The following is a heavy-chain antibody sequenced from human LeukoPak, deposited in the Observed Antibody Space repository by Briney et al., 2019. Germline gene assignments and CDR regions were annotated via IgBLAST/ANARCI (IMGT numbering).Heavy chain of an antibody. CDR2: IYYSGST. Sequence: TSETLSLTCTVSGGSISSSSYYWGWIRQPPGKGLEWIGSIYYSGSTYYNPSLKSRVTISVDTSKNQFSLKLSSVTAADTAVYYCARDQGGLYDYWGPGIVVAVSS. CDR3: ARDQGGLYDY. D-gene: IGHD1-26*01. V-gene: IGHV4-39*07. CDR1: GGSISSSSYY. J-gene: IGHJ4*02.